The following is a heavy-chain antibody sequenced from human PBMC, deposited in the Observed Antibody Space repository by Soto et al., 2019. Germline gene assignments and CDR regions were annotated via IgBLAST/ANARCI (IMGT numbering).Heavy chain of an antibody. CDR3: ARGEAAAATNYYGMDV. D-gene: IGHD6-13*01. Sequence: ASVKVSCKASGYTFTSYGISWVRQAPGQGLEWMGWISAYNGNTNYAQKLQGRVTMTTDTSTSTAYMELRSLRSDDTAVYYCARGEAAAATNYYGMDVWGQGTTVTVSS. CDR1: GYTFTSYG. CDR2: ISAYNGNT. V-gene: IGHV1-18*01. J-gene: IGHJ6*02.